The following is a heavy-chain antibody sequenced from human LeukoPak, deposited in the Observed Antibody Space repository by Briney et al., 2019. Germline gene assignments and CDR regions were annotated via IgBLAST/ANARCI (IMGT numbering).Heavy chain of an antibody. D-gene: IGHD6-25*01. CDR3: ARDSSGWHYYYMDV. Sequence: GASVKVSCKASGYTFTDYYMHWVRQAPGQGLEWMRWINPNSGGTKYAQKFQGRVTMTRDTSISIAYMELSRLRSDDTAVYYCARDSSGWHYYYMDVWGKGTTVTVSS. CDR1: GYTFTDYY. CDR2: INPNSGGT. J-gene: IGHJ6*03. V-gene: IGHV1-2*02.